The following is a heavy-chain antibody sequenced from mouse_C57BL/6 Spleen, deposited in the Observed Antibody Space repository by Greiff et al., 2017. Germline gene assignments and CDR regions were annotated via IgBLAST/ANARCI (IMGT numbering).Heavy chain of an antibody. V-gene: IGHV1-82*01. CDR1: GYAFSSSW. CDR3: ARSVVARDYWYFDV. CDR2: IYPGDGDT. Sequence: VQLQQSGPELVKPGASVKISCKASGYAFSSSWMNWVKQRPGKGLEWIGRIYPGDGDTNYNGKFKGKATLTADKSSSTAYMQLSSLTSEDSAVYFCARSVVARDYWYFDVWGTGTTVTVSS. D-gene: IGHD1-1*01. J-gene: IGHJ1*03.